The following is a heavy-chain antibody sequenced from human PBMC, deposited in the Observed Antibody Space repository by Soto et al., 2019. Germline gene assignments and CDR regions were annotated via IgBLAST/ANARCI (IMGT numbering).Heavy chain of an antibody. V-gene: IGHV3-30*18. CDR2: ISHEGGTQ. Sequence: GSLRLSWAASGLTLSDYGIHWIRQAPGKGLEWVAVISHEGGTQYYADSVRGRFTVSRDNSKKILYLQMDSLRPEDTAVYFCAKEGSPKVSRWDDYWGQGTLVTVSS. CDR1: GLTLSDYG. D-gene: IGHD1-26*01. CDR3: AKEGSPKVSRWDDY. J-gene: IGHJ4*02.